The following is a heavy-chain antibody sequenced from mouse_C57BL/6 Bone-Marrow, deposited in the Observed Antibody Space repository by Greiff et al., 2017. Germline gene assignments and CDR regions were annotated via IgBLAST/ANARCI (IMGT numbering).Heavy chain of an antibody. D-gene: IGHD1-1*01. CDR3: AREIPYSTVEGMDD. CDR2: IHPNSGST. J-gene: IGHJ4*01. CDR1: GYTFTSYW. Sequence: VQLQQPGAELVKPGASVKLSCKASGYTFTSYWMHWVKQRPGQGLEWIGMIHPNSGSTNYNEKFKSKATLTVDKSSSTAYMQLSSLTSEDAAVYDCAREIPYSTVEGMDDWGQGTSVTVSS. V-gene: IGHV1-64*01.